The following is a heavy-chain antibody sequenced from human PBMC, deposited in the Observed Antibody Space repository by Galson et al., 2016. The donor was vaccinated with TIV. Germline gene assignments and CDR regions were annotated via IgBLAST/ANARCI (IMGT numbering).Heavy chain of an antibody. D-gene: IGHD3-10*01. CDR1: GFTVSNNY. J-gene: IGHJ4*02. V-gene: IGHV3-53*01. Sequence: SLRLSCAASGFTVSNNYMSWVRQAPGKGLEWVSIIYSTGRTHYADSVKGRFTISRDNSKNTLFLQMNSLRVEDTAVYFCARGGRYYPLYFDFWGLGTLVTVSS. CDR3: ARGGRYYPLYFDF. CDR2: IYSTGRT.